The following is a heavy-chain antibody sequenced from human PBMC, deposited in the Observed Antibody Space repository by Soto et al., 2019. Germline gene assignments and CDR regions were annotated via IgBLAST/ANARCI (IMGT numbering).Heavy chain of an antibody. V-gene: IGHV1-2*04. D-gene: IGHD6-13*01. CDR1: GYTFTGYY. Sequence: QVQLVQSGAEVKKPGPSVKVSCKASGYTFTGYYMHCVRQAPGQGLEWMGWINPNSGGTNYAQQFQGWVTMTRDTSISTAYMELSRLRSDDTAVYYGARGIAAAAARGMYVWGKGTTVTVAS. J-gene: IGHJ6*04. CDR2: INPNSGGT. CDR3: ARGIAAAAARGMYV.